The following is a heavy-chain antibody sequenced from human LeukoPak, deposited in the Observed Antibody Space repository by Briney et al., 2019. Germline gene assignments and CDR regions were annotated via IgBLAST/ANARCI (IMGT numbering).Heavy chain of an antibody. D-gene: IGHD3-3*01. CDR3: AAAASQYNDFWNGYWSSPDNSHYYYMDV. V-gene: IGHV1-58*02. CDR2: IVVGSGNT. J-gene: IGHJ6*03. Sequence: ASVKVSCKASGFTFTTSAIHWVRQARGQRLEWIGWIVVGSGNTKYAQKFQERVTITRDMSTSTGYMDLSSLRSEDTAVYYCAAAASQYNDFWNGYWSSPDNSHYYYMDVWGTGSTVTVSS. CDR1: GFTFTTSA.